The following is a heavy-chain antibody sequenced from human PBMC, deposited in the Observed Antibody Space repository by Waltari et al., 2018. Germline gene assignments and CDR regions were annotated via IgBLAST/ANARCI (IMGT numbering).Heavy chain of an antibody. V-gene: IGHV3-48*02. CDR2: ISSSSSTI. J-gene: IGHJ4*02. D-gene: IGHD6-13*01. Sequence: EVQLVESGGGLVQPGGSLRLSCAASGFPFSSYSMTWVRQAPGKGLEWVSYISSSSSTIYYADSVKGRFTISRDNAKNSLYLQMNSLRDEDTAVYYCAREIAAAGTGVDYWGQGTLVTVSS. CDR3: AREIAAAGTGVDY. CDR1: GFPFSSYS.